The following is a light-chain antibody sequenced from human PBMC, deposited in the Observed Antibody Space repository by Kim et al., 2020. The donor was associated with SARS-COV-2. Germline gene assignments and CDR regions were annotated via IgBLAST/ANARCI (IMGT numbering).Light chain of an antibody. Sequence: ELTQPPSASGTPGQRVTIFCSGSSSNVGTKTVNWYQQLPGTAPKLLIYDNNQRPSGVPVRFSGSKSGTSASLAISGPQSEDEADYYCAAWDVRLNIYVFGTGTKVTVL. CDR1: SSNVGTKT. CDR3: AAWDVRLNIYV. J-gene: IGLJ1*01. V-gene: IGLV1-44*01. CDR2: DNN.